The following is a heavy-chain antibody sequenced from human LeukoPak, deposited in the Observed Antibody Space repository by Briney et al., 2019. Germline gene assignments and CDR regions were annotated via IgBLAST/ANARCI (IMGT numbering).Heavy chain of an antibody. J-gene: IGHJ4*02. CDR1: GASISSGGYY. CDR2: IYYTGST. Sequence: SQTLSLTCTVSGASISSGGYYWSWIRQHPGKGLEYIGYIYYTGSTYSNPSLKSRVTISVDTSKNQFSLRLSSVTAADTAIYYCARDPNSGSFDSWGQGTLVTVSS. V-gene: IGHV4-31*03. D-gene: IGHD3-10*01. CDR3: ARDPNSGSFDS.